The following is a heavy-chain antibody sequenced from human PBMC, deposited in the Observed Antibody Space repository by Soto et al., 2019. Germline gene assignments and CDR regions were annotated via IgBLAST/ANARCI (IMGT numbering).Heavy chain of an antibody. CDR2: FDPEDGET. V-gene: IGHV1-24*01. J-gene: IGHJ5*02. CDR3: ATSIAVAGGGNWFDP. Sequence: ASVKVSCKVSGYTLTELSMHWVRQAPGKGLEWVGGFDPEDGETIYAQKFQGRVTMTEDTSTDTAYMELSSLRSEDTAVYYCATSIAVAGGGNWFDPWGQGTLVTVFS. D-gene: IGHD6-19*01. CDR1: GYTLTELS.